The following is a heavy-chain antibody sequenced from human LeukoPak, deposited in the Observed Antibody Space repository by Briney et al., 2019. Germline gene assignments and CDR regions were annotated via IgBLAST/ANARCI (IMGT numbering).Heavy chain of an antibody. D-gene: IGHD3-22*01. CDR2: ISGRGDIT. CDR3: AKDPRGREIVP. Sequence: GGSLRLSCAASGFTFSDYVLSWLRQAPGQGLEWVSAISGRGDITYYAASVKGHFTISRDNAKNTLYVEMHSLRAEDTAVSYCAKDPRGREIVPWGQGTLVTVSS. J-gene: IGHJ5*02. CDR1: GFTFSDYV. V-gene: IGHV3-23*01.